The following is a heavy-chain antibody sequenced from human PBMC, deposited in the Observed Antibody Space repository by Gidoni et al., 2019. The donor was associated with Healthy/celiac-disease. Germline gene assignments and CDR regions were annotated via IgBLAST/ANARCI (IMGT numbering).Heavy chain of an antibody. CDR3: ASGYSSGWEGRFDP. Sequence: QVQLVQSGAAVKKPGSSVKVSCTSSVVTFSSYAISWVRQAPGQGLEWMGGIIPIFGTANYAQKFQGRVTITADESTSTAYMELSSLRSEDTAVYYCASGYSSGWEGRFDPWGQGTLVTVSS. CDR1: VVTFSSYA. V-gene: IGHV1-69*01. CDR2: IIPIFGTA. D-gene: IGHD6-19*01. J-gene: IGHJ5*02.